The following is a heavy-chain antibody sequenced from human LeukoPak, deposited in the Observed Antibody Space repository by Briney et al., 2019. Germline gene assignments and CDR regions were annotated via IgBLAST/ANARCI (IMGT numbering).Heavy chain of an antibody. CDR3: ATYSSLNRREFQF. V-gene: IGHV3-30*09. CDR2: ISYDGSNK. J-gene: IGHJ1*01. D-gene: IGHD3-22*01. CDR1: GFTFSSYA. Sequence: GRSLRLSCAASGFTFSSYAMHWVRQAPGKGLEWVAVISYDGSNKYYADSVKGRFAISRDNSKNTLYLQMNSLRAEDTAVYYCATYSSLNRREFQFWGQGTLLTVSS.